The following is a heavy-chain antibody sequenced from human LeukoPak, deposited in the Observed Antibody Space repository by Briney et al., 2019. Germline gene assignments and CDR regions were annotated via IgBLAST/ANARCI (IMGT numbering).Heavy chain of an antibody. V-gene: IGHV1-69*05. D-gene: IGHD1-26*01. J-gene: IGHJ4*02. Sequence: SVKVSCKASGGTFSSYAISWVRQAPGQGLEWMGGIIPIFGTANYAQKFQGRVMITTDESTSTAYMELSSLRSEDTAVYYCARDVGGSYFPFDNWGQGTLVTVSS. CDR3: ARDVGGSYFPFDN. CDR2: IIPIFGTA. CDR1: GGTFSSYA.